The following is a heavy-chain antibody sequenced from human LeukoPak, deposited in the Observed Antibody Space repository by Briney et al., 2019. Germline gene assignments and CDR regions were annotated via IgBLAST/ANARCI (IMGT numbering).Heavy chain of an antibody. J-gene: IGHJ4*02. V-gene: IGHV4-59*01. Sequence: SETLSLTCTVSGGSISSYYWSWIRQPPGEGLEWIGYIYYSGSTNYNPSLKSRVTISVDTSKNQFSLKLSSVTAADTAVYYCARDYSSSWWGAFDYWGQGTLVTVSS. CDR2: IYYSGST. CDR1: GGSISSYY. CDR3: ARDYSSSWWGAFDY. D-gene: IGHD6-13*01.